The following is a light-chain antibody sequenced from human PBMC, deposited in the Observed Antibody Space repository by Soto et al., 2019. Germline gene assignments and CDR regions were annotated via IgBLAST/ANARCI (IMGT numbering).Light chain of an antibody. J-gene: IGLJ2*01. CDR1: GSNIGSHA. CDR3: AAWDDSLNGLL. Sequence: QSMLTQPPSASGTPGQRVTFSCSGSGSNIGSHAVNWYQQLPGTAPKLLIYSNTQRPSGVPDRFSGSKSGTSASLAISGLQSEDEAYYYCAAWDDSLNGLLFGGGTKLTVL. V-gene: IGLV1-44*01. CDR2: SNT.